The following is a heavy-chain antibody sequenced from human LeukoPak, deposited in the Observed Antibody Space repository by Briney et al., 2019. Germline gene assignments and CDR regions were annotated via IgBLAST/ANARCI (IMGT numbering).Heavy chain of an antibody. Sequence: PGGSLRLSCAASGFTFSNYAMSWVRQAPGKGLEWVSAISGSGGRTDYADSVKGRFTISRDNPKNTLYLQMNSLRAEDTAVYYCAKVYNWNLDWGQGTLVTVSS. V-gene: IGHV3-23*01. CDR1: GFTFSNYA. CDR3: AKVYNWNLD. J-gene: IGHJ4*02. D-gene: IGHD1-20*01. CDR2: ISGSGGRT.